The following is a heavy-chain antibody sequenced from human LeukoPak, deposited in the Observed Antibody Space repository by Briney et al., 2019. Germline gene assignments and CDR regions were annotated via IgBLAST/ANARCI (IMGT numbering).Heavy chain of an antibody. CDR2: IYYSGST. CDR1: GGSISSYY. Sequence: SETLSLTCTVSGGSISSYYRSWIRQPPGKGLEWIGYIYYSGSTNYNPSLKSRVTISVDTSKNQFSLKLSSVTAADTAVYYCAREVGLATITGDAFDIWGQGTMVTVSS. D-gene: IGHD5-24*01. CDR3: AREVGLATITGDAFDI. V-gene: IGHV4-59*01. J-gene: IGHJ3*02.